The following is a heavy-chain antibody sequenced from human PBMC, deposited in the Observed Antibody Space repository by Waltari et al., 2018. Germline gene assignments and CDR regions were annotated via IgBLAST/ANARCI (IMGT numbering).Heavy chain of an antibody. Sequence: QVPLEQSGAEMVKPGASVRVSGKAAGSSFRRSDISWVRQAPGQGLEWMGWMNTNSGNTGYAEKFQGRVTITRNTSINTAYMDLSGLRSEDTAVYYCARGSGDLDIWGQGTMVTVSS. V-gene: IGHV1-8*03. CDR3: ARGSGDLDI. J-gene: IGHJ3*02. CDR2: MNTNSGNT. D-gene: IGHD2-21*01. CDR1: GSSFRRSD.